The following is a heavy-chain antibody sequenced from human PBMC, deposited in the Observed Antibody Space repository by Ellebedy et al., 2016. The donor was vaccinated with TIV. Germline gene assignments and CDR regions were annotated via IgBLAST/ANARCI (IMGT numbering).Heavy chain of an antibody. V-gene: IGHV1-2*04. CDR2: INPNSGGT. D-gene: IGHD3-3*01. CDR1: RYTFTGYY. CDR3: ARASYDFWSGYTGYYYYYGMDV. Sequence: ASVKVSXXASRYTFTGYYMHWVRQAPGQGLEWMGWINPNSGGTNYAQKFQGWVTMTRDTSISTAYMELSRLRSDDTAVYYCARASYDFWSGYTGYYYYYGMDVWGQGTTVTVSS. J-gene: IGHJ6*02.